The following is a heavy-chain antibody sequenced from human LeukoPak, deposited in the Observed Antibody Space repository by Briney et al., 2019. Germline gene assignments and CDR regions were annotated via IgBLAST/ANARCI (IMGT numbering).Heavy chain of an antibody. Sequence: SETLSLTCTVSGGSISSYYWSWIRQPPGKGLEWIGYIYYSGSTNYNPSLKSRVTISVDTSKNQFSLKLSSVTAADTAVYYCARGSCSSTSCPYYFDYWGQGTLVTVSS. V-gene: IGHV4-59*08. J-gene: IGHJ4*02. CDR2: IYYSGST. D-gene: IGHD2-2*01. CDR3: ARGSCSSTSCPYYFDY. CDR1: GGSISSYY.